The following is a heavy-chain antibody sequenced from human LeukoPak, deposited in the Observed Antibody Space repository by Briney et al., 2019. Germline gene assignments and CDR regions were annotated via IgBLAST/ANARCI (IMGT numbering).Heavy chain of an antibody. D-gene: IGHD3-16*01. J-gene: IGHJ4*02. V-gene: IGHV3-7*01. CDR2: IKQDGSED. CDR3: ARDLGEHVDYFDY. Sequence: GGSLRLSCAASGFTFSSYWMSWVREAPGKGLEWVANIKQDGSEDYYVDSVRGRITISRDNAKNSLYLQMNSLRAEDTAVYYCARDLGEHVDYFDYWGQGTLVTVSS. CDR1: GFTFSSYW.